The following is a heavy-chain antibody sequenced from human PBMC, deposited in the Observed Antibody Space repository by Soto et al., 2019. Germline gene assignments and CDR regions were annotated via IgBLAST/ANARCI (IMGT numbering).Heavy chain of an antibody. D-gene: IGHD3-10*01. V-gene: IGHV4-34*01. CDR1: GGSFSGYY. CDR3: ARGFTMVRGVNPALGYYYGMDV. CDR2: INHSGST. J-gene: IGHJ6*02. Sequence: PSETLSLTCAVYGGSFSGYYWSWIRQPPGKGLEWIGEINHSGSTNYNPSLKSRVTISVDTSKNQFSLKLSSVTAADTAVYYCARGFTMVRGVNPALGYYYGMDVWGQGTTVTVSS.